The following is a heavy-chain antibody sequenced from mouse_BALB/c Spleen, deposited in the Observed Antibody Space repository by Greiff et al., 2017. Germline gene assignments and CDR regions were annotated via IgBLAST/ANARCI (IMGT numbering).Heavy chain of an antibody. CDR3: TRGDYGNYGAMDY. D-gene: IGHD2-1*01. J-gene: IGHJ4*01. Sequence: VKLVESGGGLVKPGGSLKLSCAASGFTFSSYTMSWVRQTPEKRLEWVATISSGGSYTYYPDSVKGRFTISRDNAKNTLYLQMSSLKSEDTAMYYCTRGDYGNYGAMDYWGQGTSVTVSS. CDR1: GFTFSSYT. V-gene: IGHV5-6-4*01. CDR2: ISSGGSYT.